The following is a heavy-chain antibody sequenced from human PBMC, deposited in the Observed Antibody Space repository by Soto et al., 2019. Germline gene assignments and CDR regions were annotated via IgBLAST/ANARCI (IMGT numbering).Heavy chain of an antibody. J-gene: IGHJ4*02. Sequence: GGSLRLSCAASGFTFSSYAMSWVRQAPGKGLEWVSAISGSGGSTYYADSVKGRFTISRDNSKNTLYLQMNSLRAEDTAVYYCAKVMRIVVVPAAGSGDYWGQGTLVTVSS. V-gene: IGHV3-23*01. CDR2: ISGSGGST. CDR1: GFTFSSYA. CDR3: AKVMRIVVVPAAGSGDY. D-gene: IGHD2-2*01.